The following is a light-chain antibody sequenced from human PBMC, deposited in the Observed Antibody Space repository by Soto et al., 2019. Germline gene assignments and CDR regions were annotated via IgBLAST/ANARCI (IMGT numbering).Light chain of an antibody. V-gene: IGLV2-14*01. CDR1: SSDVGGYNY. Sequence: QSALTQPASVSGSPGQSITISCTGTSSDVGGYNYVSWYQQHPGKAPKLMIYEVSNRPSGVSNRFSGSKSGNTASLTISGLKAEDEADYYCSSYTRSSTLFGTGTKITV. CDR3: SSYTRSSTL. J-gene: IGLJ1*01. CDR2: EVS.